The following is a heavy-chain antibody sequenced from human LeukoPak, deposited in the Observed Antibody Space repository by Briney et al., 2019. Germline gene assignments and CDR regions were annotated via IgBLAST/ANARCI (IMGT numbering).Heavy chain of an antibody. V-gene: IGHV3-48*03. CDR2: INTADNVE. J-gene: IGHJ5*02. D-gene: IGHD3-16*02. CDR1: GFSLSSSE. CDR3: ARDTVNGPLVIGLDL. Sequence: PARSLRLSCATSGFSLSSSETNWVRQAQGKGRGLVALINTADNVEYYTDSARGPFTMSTDNAKDLPYLQMYSLRDEDTAVYYCARDTVNGPLVIGLDLWGQGVLVTVSS.